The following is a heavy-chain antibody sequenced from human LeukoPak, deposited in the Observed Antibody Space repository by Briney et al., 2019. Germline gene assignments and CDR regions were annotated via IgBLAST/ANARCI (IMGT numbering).Heavy chain of an antibody. CDR2: INHSGST. J-gene: IGHJ4*02. V-gene: IGHV4-34*01. D-gene: IGHD4-17*01. CDR1: GGSFSGYY. CDR3: ARLPTVTTPLDY. Sequence: SETLSLTCAVYGGSFSGYYWSWIRQPPGKGLEWIGEINHSGSTNYNPSLKSRVTISVDTSKNQFSLKLRSVTAADTAVYYCARLPTVTTPLDYWGQGTLVTVSS.